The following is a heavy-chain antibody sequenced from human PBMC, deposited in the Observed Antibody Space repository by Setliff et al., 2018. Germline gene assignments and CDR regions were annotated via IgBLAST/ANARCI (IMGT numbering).Heavy chain of an antibody. D-gene: IGHD3-3*01. J-gene: IGHJ6*03. CDR2: FHTGGAT. CDR1: GGSISSGGFY. V-gene: IGHV4-61*09. CDR3: ARMSGFAYIDV. Sequence: SETLSLTCSVSGGSISSGGFYWSWIRQSAGRGLEWIGHFHTGGATDYNLSLKSRVTISVDTSKNQFSLKLNSVTAADTAVYYCARMSGFAYIDVWGNGTTVTVSS.